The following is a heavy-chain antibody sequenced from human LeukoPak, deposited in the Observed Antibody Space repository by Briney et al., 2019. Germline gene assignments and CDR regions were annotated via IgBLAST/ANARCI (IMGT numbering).Heavy chain of an antibody. Sequence: PGGSLRLSCAASGFTFSSYAMSWVRQAPGKGLEWVSAISGSGGSTYYADSVKGRFTISRDNSKNTLYLQMNGLRAEDTAVYYCAKGSGYSYGVFDYWGQGTLVTVSS. CDR3: AKGSGYSYGVFDY. J-gene: IGHJ4*02. D-gene: IGHD5-18*01. CDR2: ISGSGGST. CDR1: GFTFSSYA. V-gene: IGHV3-23*01.